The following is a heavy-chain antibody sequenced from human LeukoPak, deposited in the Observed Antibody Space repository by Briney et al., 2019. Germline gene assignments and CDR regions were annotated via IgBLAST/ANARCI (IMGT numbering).Heavy chain of an antibody. V-gene: IGHV1-18*04. CDR2: ISAYNGNT. CDR3: ARDCSSTSCHHDY. J-gene: IGHJ4*02. D-gene: IGHD2-2*01. CDR1: GYTFTGYY. Sequence: ASVKVSCKASGYTFTGYYMHWVRQAPGQGLEWMGWISAYNGNTNYAQKLQGRVTMTTDTSTSTAYMELRSLRSDDTAVYYCARDCSSTSCHHDYWGQGTLVTVSS.